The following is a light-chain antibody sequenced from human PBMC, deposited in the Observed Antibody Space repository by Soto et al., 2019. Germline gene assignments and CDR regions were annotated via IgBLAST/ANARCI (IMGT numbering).Light chain of an antibody. J-gene: IGKJ1*01. Sequence: DIPLTQSPSFLSASVGDRVTITCRASQGISSYLAWYQQKPGKAPKLLIYAASTLQSGVPSRFSGSGSGTEFTLTISCLQPEDFATYYCQQLNSYPRTFGQVTKVEIK. CDR2: AAS. CDR1: QGISSY. CDR3: QQLNSYPRT. V-gene: IGKV1-9*01.